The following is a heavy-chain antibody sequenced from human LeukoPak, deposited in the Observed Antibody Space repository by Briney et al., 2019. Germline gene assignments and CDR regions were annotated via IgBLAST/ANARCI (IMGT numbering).Heavy chain of an antibody. V-gene: IGHV3-23*01. Sequence: GGSLRLSCAASGFTFSSYAMSWVRQAPGKGLEWVSAISGSGGSTYYADSVKGRFTISRDNSKNTLYLQMNSLRAEDMAVYYCAKDVGKWESLHFFDYWGQGTLVTVSS. CDR1: GFTFSSYA. CDR2: ISGSGGST. CDR3: AKDVGKWESLHFFDY. J-gene: IGHJ4*02. D-gene: IGHD1-26*01.